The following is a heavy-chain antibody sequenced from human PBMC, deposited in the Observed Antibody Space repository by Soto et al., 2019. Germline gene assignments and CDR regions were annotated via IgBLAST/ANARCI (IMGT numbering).Heavy chain of an antibody. CDR1: GGTFSSYA. J-gene: IGHJ3*02. Sequence: ASVKVSCKASGGTFSSYAISWVRQAPGQGLEWMGGIIPIFGTANYAQKFQGRVTITADKSTSTAYMELSSLRSEDTAVYYCARDRGSYDILIGEAFDIWGQGTMVTVSS. CDR2: IIPIFGTA. D-gene: IGHD3-9*01. V-gene: IGHV1-69*06. CDR3: ARDRGSYDILIGEAFDI.